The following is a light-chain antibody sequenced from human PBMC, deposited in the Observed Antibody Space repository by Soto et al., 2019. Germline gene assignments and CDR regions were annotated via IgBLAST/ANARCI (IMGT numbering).Light chain of an antibody. CDR1: QSISSY. J-gene: IGKJ1*01. Sequence: DIQMTQSPSSLSASVGDRVTITCRASQSISSYLNWYQQKPGKAPKLLIYAASSLQSGVPSRFSGSGSGTDFPLAISSLQPEDFATYSCQRSYSTPWTFGQGTKVEIK. CDR3: QRSYSTPWT. V-gene: IGKV1-39*01. CDR2: AAS.